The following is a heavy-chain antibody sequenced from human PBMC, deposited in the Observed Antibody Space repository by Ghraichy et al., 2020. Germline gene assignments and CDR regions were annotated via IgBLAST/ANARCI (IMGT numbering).Heavy chain of an antibody. Sequence: SETLSLTCAVYGGSFSGYYWSWIRQPPGKGLEWIGEINHSGSTNYNPSLKSRVTISVDTSKNQFSLKLSSVTAADTAVYYCARENRKYYGSGPWGRRYFDYWGQGTLVTVSS. V-gene: IGHV4-34*01. J-gene: IGHJ4*02. CDR3: ARENRKYYGSGPWGRRYFDY. CDR2: INHSGST. CDR1: GGSFSGYY. D-gene: IGHD3-10*01.